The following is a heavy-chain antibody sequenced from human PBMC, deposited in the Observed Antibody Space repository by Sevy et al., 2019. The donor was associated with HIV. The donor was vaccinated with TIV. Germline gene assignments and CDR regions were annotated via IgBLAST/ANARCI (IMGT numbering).Heavy chain of an antibody. CDR3: GKGGGGHYDPDEIGYYFYYYNMDV. V-gene: IGHV3-23*01. CDR1: GFSFDSYG. J-gene: IGHJ6*03. Sequence: GGSLRLSCAVSGFSFDSYGMTWVRQAPGKGLEWVSGISGSGSRTYYADSVKGRFIISRDNSKNTLDLQMNSLRSEDTVNYYCGKGGGGHYDPDEIGYYFYYYNMDVWGKGTTVTVSS. D-gene: IGHD3-22*01. CDR2: ISGSGSRT.